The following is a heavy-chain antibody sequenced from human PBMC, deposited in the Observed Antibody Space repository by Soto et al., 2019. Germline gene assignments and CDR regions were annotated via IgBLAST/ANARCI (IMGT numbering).Heavy chain of an antibody. CDR1: GGSISSGGYY. Sequence: SETLSLTCTVSGGSISSGGYYWSWIRQHPGKGLEWIGYIYNSGSTYYNPSLRSRVTISVDTSAKKFSLRLTSVTAADTAVYYCARSSVDPAMVDAFDVWGHGKMVTVS. CDR2: IYNSGST. CDR3: ARSSVDPAMVDAFDV. D-gene: IGHD5-18*01. J-gene: IGHJ3*01. V-gene: IGHV4-31*03.